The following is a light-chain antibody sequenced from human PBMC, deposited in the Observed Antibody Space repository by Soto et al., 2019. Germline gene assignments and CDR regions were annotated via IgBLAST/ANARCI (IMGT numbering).Light chain of an antibody. J-gene: IGLJ1*01. CDR1: KNDIGVYDF. V-gene: IGLV2-14*01. Sequence: QSALTQPPSASGSPGQSVTISCTGTKNDIGVYDFVSWYQHHPGKAPRLIIYEVENRPSGVSNRFSASKSAFTASLTISGLQAEDEADYYCSSYTTSYFYVFGPGTKVTVL. CDR3: SSYTTSYFYV. CDR2: EVE.